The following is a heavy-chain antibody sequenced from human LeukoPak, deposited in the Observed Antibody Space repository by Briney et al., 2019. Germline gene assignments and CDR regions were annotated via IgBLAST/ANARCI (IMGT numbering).Heavy chain of an antibody. Sequence: QPGGSLRLSCAASGFTFITYGMSWVRQAPGKGLEWVSAISGSGGSTYYADSVRGRFTISRDNSKNTLYLQMNSLRTEDTAVYYCAKAWREDGDYWSFNYWGQGTLVTVSS. CDR3: AKAWREDGDYWSFNY. CDR1: GFTFITYG. CDR2: ISGSGGST. J-gene: IGHJ4*02. D-gene: IGHD4-17*01. V-gene: IGHV3-23*01.